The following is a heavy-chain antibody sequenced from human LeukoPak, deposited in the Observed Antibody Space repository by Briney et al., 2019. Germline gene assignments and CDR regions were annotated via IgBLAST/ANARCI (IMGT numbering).Heavy chain of an antibody. J-gene: IGHJ4*02. CDR3: AKDSSIHLNYDFWSGYSRFDY. V-gene: IGHV3-23*01. CDR2: ISGSGGST. CDR1: GFTFSSYA. D-gene: IGHD3-3*01. Sequence: GGSLRLSCAASGFTFSSYAMSWVRQAPGKGLEWVSAISGSGGSTYYADSVKGRFTISRDNSKNTLYLQMNSLRAEDTAVYYCAKDSSIHLNYDFWSGYSRFDYWGQGTLVTVSS.